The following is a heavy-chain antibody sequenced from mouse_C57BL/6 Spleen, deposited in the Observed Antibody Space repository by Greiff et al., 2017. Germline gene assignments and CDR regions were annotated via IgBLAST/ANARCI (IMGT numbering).Heavy chain of an antibody. CDR2: IYPGDGDT. D-gene: IGHD2-4*01. Sequence: QVQLQQSGAELVKPGASVKISCKASGYAFSSYWMNWVKQRPGKGLEWIGQIYPGDGDTNYNGKFKGKATLTADKSSSTAYMQLSSLTSEDSAVYFCARPPPDDDYDGGHYYAMDYWGQGTSVTVSS. CDR3: ARPPPDDDYDGGHYYAMDY. CDR1: GYAFSSYW. J-gene: IGHJ4*01. V-gene: IGHV1-80*01.